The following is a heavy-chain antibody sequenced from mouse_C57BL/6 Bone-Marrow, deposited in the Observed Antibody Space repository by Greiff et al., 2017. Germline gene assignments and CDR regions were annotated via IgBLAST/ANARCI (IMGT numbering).Heavy chain of an antibody. CDR2: IRNKANGYTT. J-gene: IGHJ2*01. CDR1: GFTFTDYY. D-gene: IGHD1-1*01. Sequence: EVKLVESGGGLVQPGGSLSLSCAASGFTFTDYYMSWVRQPPGKALEWLGFIRNKANGYTTEYSVSVKGRFTISRDNSQSILYLQMNALRAEDSATYYCARLLRLDYWGQGTTLTVSS. V-gene: IGHV7-3*01. CDR3: ARLLRLDY.